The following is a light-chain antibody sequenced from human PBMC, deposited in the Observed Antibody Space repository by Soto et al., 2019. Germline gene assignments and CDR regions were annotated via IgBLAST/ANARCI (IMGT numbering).Light chain of an antibody. CDR2: EVT. CDR1: SSDIGPYNY. J-gene: IGLJ1*01. Sequence: QSALTQPASVSGSPGQSITISCIGTSSDIGPYNYVSWYQQHPDKAPKLILYEVTNRPSGASDRFSGSKSGNAAFLTISGLQAEDDADYYCSSYSSSATPYVFGTGTKLTVL. CDR3: SSYSSSATPYV. V-gene: IGLV2-14*01.